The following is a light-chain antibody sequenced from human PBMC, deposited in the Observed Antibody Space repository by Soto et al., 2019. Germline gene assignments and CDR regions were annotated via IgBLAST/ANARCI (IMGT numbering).Light chain of an antibody. J-gene: IGKJ1*01. V-gene: IGKV1-5*03. CDR3: QQYNSYPWT. CDR2: KAS. CDR1: QSISSW. Sequence: DIQMTQSPSTLSASVGGRVTITCRASQSISSWLAWYQQKPGKAPKLLIYKASSLESGVPSRFSGSGSGTEFTLTISSLQPDDFAPYYCQQYNSYPWTFGQGTKVEIK.